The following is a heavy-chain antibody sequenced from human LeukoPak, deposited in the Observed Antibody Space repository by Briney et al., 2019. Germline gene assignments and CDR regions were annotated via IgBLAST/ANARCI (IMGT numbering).Heavy chain of an antibody. V-gene: IGHV4-30-4*08. CDR3: ARKLRFLEWLPYARWFDP. J-gene: IGHJ5*02. D-gene: IGHD3-3*01. Sequence: SETLSLTCTVSGGSISSGDYYWSWIRQPPGKGLEWIGYIYYSGITYYNPSLKSRVTISVYTSKNQFSLKLSSVTAADTAVYYCARKLRFLEWLPYARWFDPWGQGTLVTVSS. CDR2: IYYSGIT. CDR1: GGSISSGDYY.